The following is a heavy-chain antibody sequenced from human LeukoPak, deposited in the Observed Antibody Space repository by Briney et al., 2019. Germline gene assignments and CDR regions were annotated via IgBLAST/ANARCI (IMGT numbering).Heavy chain of an antibody. CDR2: IYYSGST. V-gene: IGHV4-59*01. Sequence: PSETLSLTCTVSGGSISSYYWSWIRQPPGKGLEWIGYIYYSGSTNYNPSLKSRVTISVDTSRNQFSLKLSSVTAADTAVYYCVRVRIAAGPYDGFDIWGQGTMVTGSS. CDR1: GGSISSYY. J-gene: IGHJ3*02. D-gene: IGHD6-13*01. CDR3: VRVRIAAGPYDGFDI.